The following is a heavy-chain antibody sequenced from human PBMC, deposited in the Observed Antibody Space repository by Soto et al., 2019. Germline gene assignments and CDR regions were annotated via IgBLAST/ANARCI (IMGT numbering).Heavy chain of an antibody. CDR2: INPSGGGT. D-gene: IGHD6-6*01. Sequence: QVQLVQSGAEVKKPGASVKVSCKASGYTFTNFYMHWVRQAPGQGLEWMGIINPSGGGTNYAQKFQGRVTMTRDKSTSTVSMALRSLRSQDTAVYYCAREGGIAARRFGSYWGQGTLVTVSS. CDR3: AREGGIAARRFGSY. CDR1: GYTFTNFY. J-gene: IGHJ4*02. V-gene: IGHV1-46*01.